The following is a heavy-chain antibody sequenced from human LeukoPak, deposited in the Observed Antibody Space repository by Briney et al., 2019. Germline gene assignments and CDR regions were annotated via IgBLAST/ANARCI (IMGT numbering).Heavy chain of an antibody. J-gene: IGHJ4*02. V-gene: IGHV1-2*02. CDR3: ARVCGHSGCYDY. D-gene: IGHD6-19*01. CDR1: AYTFTGYY. Sequence: ASVKVSFKASAYTFTGYYLHWVRQAPGQGVQWMGWINPNSGGTNYGQDFQGRVTMTRDTSISTGYMELSSLRSEDTAVYYCARVCGHSGCYDYWGQGTLVTVSS. CDR2: INPNSGGT.